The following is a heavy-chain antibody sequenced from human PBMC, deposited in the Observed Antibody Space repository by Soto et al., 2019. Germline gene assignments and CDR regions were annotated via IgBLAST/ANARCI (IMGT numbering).Heavy chain of an antibody. V-gene: IGHV4-34*01. Sequence: SETLSLTCAVYGGSFSGYYWSWIRQPPGKGLEWIGEINHSGSTNYNPSLKSRVTISVDTSKNQFSLKLSSVTAADTAVYYCAVYCSSTSNSGWFDPWGQGTLVTVSS. D-gene: IGHD2-2*01. J-gene: IGHJ5*02. CDR2: INHSGST. CDR1: GGSFSGYY. CDR3: AVYCSSTSNSGWFDP.